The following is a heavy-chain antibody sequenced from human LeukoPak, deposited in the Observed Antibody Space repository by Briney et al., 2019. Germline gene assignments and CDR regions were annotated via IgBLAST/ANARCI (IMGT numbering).Heavy chain of an antibody. V-gene: IGHV3-7*01. Sequence: GGSLGLSCVASGLTFSSYWMSWVRQAPGKGLEWVANIKEDGSEKYHVDSVKGRFTISRDNAKNSLYLQMNSLRVEDTAVYYCARGQWLGDSWGQGTLVTVSS. CDR3: ARGQWLGDS. J-gene: IGHJ4*02. CDR1: GLTFSSYW. D-gene: IGHD5-12*01. CDR2: IKEDGSEK.